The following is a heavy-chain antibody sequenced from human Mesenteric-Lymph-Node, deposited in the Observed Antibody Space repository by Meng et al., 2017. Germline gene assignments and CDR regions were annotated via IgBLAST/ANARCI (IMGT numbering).Heavy chain of an antibody. Sequence: QVQLVQSGAEVKKPGASVKVSCKASGYTFTGYFMFWVLLAPGQGLEWMGQYNPDSGDTNYAQKVQGRVTMTRDTSINTAYMELSSLRSDDAALYFCARGRSYCSGGSCSSEYYFDYWGQGTLVTVSS. J-gene: IGHJ4*02. CDR2: YNPDSGDT. CDR1: GYTFTGYF. D-gene: IGHD2-15*01. CDR3: ARGRSYCSGGSCSSEYYFDY. V-gene: IGHV1-2*06.